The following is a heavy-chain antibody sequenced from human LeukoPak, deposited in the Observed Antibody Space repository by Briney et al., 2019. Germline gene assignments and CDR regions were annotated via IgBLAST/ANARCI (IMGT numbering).Heavy chain of an antibody. D-gene: IGHD2-15*01. V-gene: IGHV3-23*01. CDR3: AKGGLRSVFDY. CDR2: ISGSGGCT. Sequence: GGSLRLSCAASGFTFSGYAMTWVRQAPGKRLECVSAISGSGGCTYYADSVKGRFTISRDNSNNTLYLQMNSLRADDTAVYYCAKGGLRSVFDYWGQGTLVTVSS. J-gene: IGHJ4*02. CDR1: GFTFSGYA.